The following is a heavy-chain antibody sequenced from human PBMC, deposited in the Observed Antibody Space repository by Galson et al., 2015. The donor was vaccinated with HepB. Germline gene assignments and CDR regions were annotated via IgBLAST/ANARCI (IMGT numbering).Heavy chain of an antibody. CDR2: IYSGGST. D-gene: IGHD3-22*01. CDR1: GFTVSSNY. Sequence: SLRLSCAASGFTVSSNYMSWVRQAPGKGLEWVSVIYSGGSTYYADSVKGRFTISRDNSKNTLYLQMNSLRAEYTAVYYCARDPPPLYDSSGYYYDYWGQGTLVTVSS. V-gene: IGHV3-66*01. J-gene: IGHJ4*02. CDR3: ARDPPPLYDSSGYYYDY.